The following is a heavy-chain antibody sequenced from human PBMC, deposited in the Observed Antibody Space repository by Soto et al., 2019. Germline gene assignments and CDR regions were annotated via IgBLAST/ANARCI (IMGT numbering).Heavy chain of an antibody. V-gene: IGHV1-3*04. CDR3: ARDFCSGDSCYNSFDP. CDR1: EYTFTTYA. Sequence: WASVKVSCKASEYTFTTYAMHWVRQAPGQGLEWMGWINTGNGNTIYSQKFQGRVTITRDTSAATAYMELSSLRSEDTALYYCARDFCSGDSCYNSFDPWG. CDR2: INTGNGNT. J-gene: IGHJ5*02. D-gene: IGHD2-15*01.